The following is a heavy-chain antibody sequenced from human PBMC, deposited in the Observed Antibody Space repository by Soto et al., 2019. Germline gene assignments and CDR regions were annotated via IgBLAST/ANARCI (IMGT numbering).Heavy chain of an antibody. Sequence: EVQLLESGGDLVQPGGSLRLSCAASGFTFSIFAMSWVRQSPGKGLEWVSTISGSGGSTYYADDVKGRFSISRDNSMGTLYLQMKSLRVEDTAIYYGAKEVSLGSTVDLGYWGQGTLVTVSS. CDR1: GFTFSIFA. V-gene: IGHV3-23*01. D-gene: IGHD7-27*01. CDR3: AKEVSLGSTVDLGY. CDR2: ISGSGGST. J-gene: IGHJ4*02.